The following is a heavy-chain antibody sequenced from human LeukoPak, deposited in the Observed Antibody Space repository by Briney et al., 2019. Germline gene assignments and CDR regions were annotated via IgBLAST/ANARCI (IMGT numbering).Heavy chain of an antibody. Sequence: AGSLRLSCAASGVTFSSYAMSWVRQAPGKGLEWVSAISGSGGSTYYADSVKGRFTISRDNSKNTLYLQMNSLRAEDTAVYSCAKVRLTMIVAPFDYWGQGTLVTVSS. J-gene: IGHJ4*02. V-gene: IGHV3-23*01. CDR1: GVTFSSYA. CDR3: AKVRLTMIVAPFDY. D-gene: IGHD3-22*01. CDR2: ISGSGGST.